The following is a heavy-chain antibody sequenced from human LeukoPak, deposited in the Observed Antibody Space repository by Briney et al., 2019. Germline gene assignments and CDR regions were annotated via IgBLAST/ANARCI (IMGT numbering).Heavy chain of an antibody. Sequence: GGSLRLSCAASGCTFSSYAMSWVRQAPGKGLEGVSAISGSGGSTYYADSVKGRVTISRDNSKNTLYLQMNSLRAEDTAVYYCAKAEEDIVVVTAFDYWGQGTLVTVSS. CDR1: GCTFSSYA. V-gene: IGHV3-23*01. CDR2: ISGSGGST. J-gene: IGHJ4*02. D-gene: IGHD2-21*02. CDR3: AKAEEDIVVVTAFDY.